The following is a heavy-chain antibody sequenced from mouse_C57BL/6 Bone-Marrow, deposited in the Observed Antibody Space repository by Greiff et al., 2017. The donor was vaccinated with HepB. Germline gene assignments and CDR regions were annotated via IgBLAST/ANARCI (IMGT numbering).Heavy chain of an antibody. J-gene: IGHJ3*01. CDR1: GYTFTSYW. V-gene: IGHV1-59*01. D-gene: IGHD2-5*01. CDR2: IDPPDSYT. CDR3: ARWGYSKGAWFAY. Sequence: VQLQQPGAELVRPGTSVKLSCKASGYTFTSYWMHWVKQRPGQGLEWIGVIDPPDSYTNSNQKFKGKATLTVDTSSSTAYMQLSSLTSEDSAVYYCARWGYSKGAWFAYWGQGTLVTVSA.